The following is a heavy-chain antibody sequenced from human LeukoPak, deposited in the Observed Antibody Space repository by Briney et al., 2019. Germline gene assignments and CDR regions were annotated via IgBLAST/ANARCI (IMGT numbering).Heavy chain of an antibody. J-gene: IGHJ4*02. D-gene: IGHD4-17*01. CDR2: ISGSGGDT. CDR1: GFPFSTYA. CDR3: AKGGVYGDYYFDY. Sequence: GGSLRLSCAASGFPFSTYAMSWVRQAPGKGLEWVSVISGSGGDTYYADSVKGRFTISGDNSKNTMYLQMNSLRAEDTALYYCAKGGVYGDYYFDYWGQGTLVTVSS. V-gene: IGHV3-23*01.